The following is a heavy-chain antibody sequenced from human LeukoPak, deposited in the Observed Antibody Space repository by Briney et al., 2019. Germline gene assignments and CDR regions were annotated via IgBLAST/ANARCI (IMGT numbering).Heavy chain of an antibody. V-gene: IGHV1-8*03. CDR1: GYTFTGYY. J-gene: IGHJ4*02. D-gene: IGHD2/OR15-2a*01. CDR3: ARGIGNY. CDR2: MNPNSGNT. Sequence: ASVKVSCKASGYTFTGYYMHWVRQAPGQGLEWMGWMNPNSGNTGYAQKFQGRVTITRNTSISTAYMELSSLRSEDTAVYYCARGIGNYWGQGTLVTVSS.